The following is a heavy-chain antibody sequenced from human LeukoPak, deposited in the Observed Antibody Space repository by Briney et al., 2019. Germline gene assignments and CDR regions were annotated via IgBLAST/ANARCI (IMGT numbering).Heavy chain of an antibody. CDR1: GGSISSHY. D-gene: IGHD5-24*01. V-gene: IGHV3-21*01. J-gene: IGHJ6*03. CDR3: ARDRERWLQRRYMDA. Sequence: PSETLSLTCTVSGGSISSHYWSWIRQPPGKGLEWVSSISSSSSYIYYADSVKGRFTISRDNAKNSLYLQMNSLRAEDTAVYYCARDRERWLQRRYMDAWGKGTTVTVSS. CDR2: ISSSSSYI.